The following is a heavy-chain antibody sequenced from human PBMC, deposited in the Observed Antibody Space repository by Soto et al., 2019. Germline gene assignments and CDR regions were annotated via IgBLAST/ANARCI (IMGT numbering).Heavy chain of an antibody. Sequence: GASVKVSCKASGYTFTSYGISWVRQAPGQGLEWMGWISAYNGNTNYAQKLQGRVTMTTDTSTSTAYMELRSLRSDDTAVYYCARDEERKVLRYFDWLSSYYYGMDVWGQGTTVTVSS. V-gene: IGHV1-18*01. CDR3: ARDEERKVLRYFDWLSSYYYGMDV. J-gene: IGHJ6*02. CDR1: GYTFTSYG. CDR2: ISAYNGNT. D-gene: IGHD3-9*01.